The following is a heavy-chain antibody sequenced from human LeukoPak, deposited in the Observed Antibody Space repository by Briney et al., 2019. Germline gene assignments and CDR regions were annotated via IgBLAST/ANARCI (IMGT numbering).Heavy chain of an antibody. D-gene: IGHD2/OR15-2a*01. CDR1: GGSISGYY. CDR3: ARMRGTTLFDY. CDR2: IYYSGST. J-gene: IGHJ4*02. V-gene: IGHV4-59*01. Sequence: SETLSLTCTASGGSISGYYWSWIRQPPGKGLEWIGYIYYSGSTNYNPSLKSRVTISVDTSKNQFSLKLSSVTAADTAVYYCARMRGTTLFDYWGQGTLVTVSS.